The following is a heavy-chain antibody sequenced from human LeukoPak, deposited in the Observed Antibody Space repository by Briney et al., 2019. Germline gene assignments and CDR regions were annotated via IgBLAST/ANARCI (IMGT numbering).Heavy chain of an antibody. J-gene: IGHJ5*01. V-gene: IGHV4-39*01. CDR3: ARRPGYSSGWFDY. CDR1: GGSISSSSYY. CDR2: IYYSGST. D-gene: IGHD6-19*01. Sequence: SETLSLTCTVSGGSISSSSYYWGWIRQPPGKGLEWIGSIYYSGSTYYNPSLKSRVTISVDTSKNLFSLKPSSVTAADTAVYYCARRPGYSSGWFDYWGQGTLVTVSS.